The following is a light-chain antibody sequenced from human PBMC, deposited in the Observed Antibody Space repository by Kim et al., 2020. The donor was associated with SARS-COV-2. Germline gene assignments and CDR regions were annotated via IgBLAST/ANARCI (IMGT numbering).Light chain of an antibody. CDR1: QGVRGSY. V-gene: IGKV3-20*01. J-gene: IGKJ5*01. CDR2: GAS. CDR3: LQYGNAPHT. Sequence: PAEGASPPSPARQGVRGSYSAPCKQQKRGQAPRPLILGASSRATGTPDRFSGSGFGKDFTLTISRLEPEIFAVYYCLQYGNAPHTFGEGRR.